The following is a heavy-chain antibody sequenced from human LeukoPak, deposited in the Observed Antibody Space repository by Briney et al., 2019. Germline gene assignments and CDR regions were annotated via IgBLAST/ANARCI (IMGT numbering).Heavy chain of an antibody. Sequence: GGSLRLSCAASGFTFTSYWMRWVRQAPGKGLEWVANIKQDGTEKYYVDSVKGRFTISRDNAKNSLYLQMNSLRAEDTAVYYCARVNTIFGVVMRYFDYWGQGTLVTVSS. CDR2: IKQDGTEK. CDR1: GFTFTSYW. V-gene: IGHV3-7*04. D-gene: IGHD3-3*01. CDR3: ARVNTIFGVVMRYFDY. J-gene: IGHJ4*02.